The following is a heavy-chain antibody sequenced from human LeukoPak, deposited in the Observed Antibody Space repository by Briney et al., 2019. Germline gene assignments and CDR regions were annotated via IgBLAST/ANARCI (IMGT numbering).Heavy chain of an antibody. V-gene: IGHV1-2*02. CDR3: ARVENRDGYNPFDY. CDR2: INPDNGDT. Sequence: GASVKVSCKASGYIFTDYWMHWVRQAPGQGFEWMGCINPDNGDTRRAQKFQDRVTMTRNTSMSTAYMELSGLRSEDTAVYYCARVENRDGYNPFDYWSQGTLVTVSS. J-gene: IGHJ4*02. CDR1: GYIFTDYW. D-gene: IGHD5-24*01.